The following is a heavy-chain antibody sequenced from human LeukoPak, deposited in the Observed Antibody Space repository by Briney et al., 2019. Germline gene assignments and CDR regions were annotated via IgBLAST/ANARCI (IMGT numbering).Heavy chain of an antibody. V-gene: IGHV5-51*01. CDR1: GYSFTTYW. D-gene: IGHD1-26*01. CDR2: IYPGDSDT. CDR3: TSGPRIVYFAY. J-gene: IGHJ4*02. Sequence: GESLKISCQGSGYSFTTYWIGWVRQMPGKGLEWMGIIYPGDSDTRYSPSFQGQVTISADKSISTAYLQWSSLKASDTAMYYCTSGPRIVYFAYWGQGTLVTVSS.